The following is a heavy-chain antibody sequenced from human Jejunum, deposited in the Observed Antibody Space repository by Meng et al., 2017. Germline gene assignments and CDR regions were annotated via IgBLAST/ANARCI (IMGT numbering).Heavy chain of an antibody. V-gene: IGHV3-23*01. CDR1: GFTFSGYA. CDR2: IGEDVVTK. CDR3: AKGQKYDDSGNSHRVFDS. D-gene: IGHD3-22*01. Sequence: GGSLRLSCAASGFTFSGYAMSWVRQAPGKGLEWVSAIGEDVVTKYYADSVKGRFTISRDNSKNTLYLQMKGLRVDDTALYYCAKGQKYDDSGNSHRVFDSWGQGTLVTVSS. J-gene: IGHJ4*02.